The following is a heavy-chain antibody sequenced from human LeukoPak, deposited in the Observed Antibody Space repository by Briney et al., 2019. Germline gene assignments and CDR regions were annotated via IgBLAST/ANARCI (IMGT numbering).Heavy chain of an antibody. CDR3: ASVGYSGSSGWDY. CDR1: GFTFNNYG. V-gene: IGHV3-48*02. D-gene: IGHD4-23*01. CDR2: ISSSSSYI. Sequence: PGRSLRLSCAASGFTFNNYGMNWVRQAPGQGLEWVSHISSSSSYIYYADSVKGRFTISRDNGKNSLYLQMNSLRDEDTAVYYCASVGYSGSSGWDYWGQGTLVTVSS. J-gene: IGHJ4*02.